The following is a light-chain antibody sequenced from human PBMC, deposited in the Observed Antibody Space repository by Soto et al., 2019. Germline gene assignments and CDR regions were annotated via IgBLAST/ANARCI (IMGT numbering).Light chain of an antibody. CDR3: QQYHEWPLT. J-gene: IGKJ4*01. Sequence: EIVMTQSPATLSLSPGERATLSCRASQTIRSNVDWYQQKPGQAPRLLIYGASTRATGIPARFSGSGSGTEFTLTISSLQSEDFAVYYCQQYHEWPLTFGGGTKVETK. CDR2: GAS. V-gene: IGKV3-15*01. CDR1: QTIRSN.